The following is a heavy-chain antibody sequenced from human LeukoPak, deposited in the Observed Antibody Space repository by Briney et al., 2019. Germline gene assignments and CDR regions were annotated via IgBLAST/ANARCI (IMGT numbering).Heavy chain of an antibody. CDR3: ARPITMVRGVRWFDP. D-gene: IGHD3-10*01. V-gene: IGHV4-39*01. CDR1: GGSISSSSYY. Sequence: SETLSLTCTVSGGSISSSSYYWGWIRQHPGKGLEWIGSIYYSGSTYYNPSLKSRVTISVDTSKNQFSLKLSSVTAADTAVYYCARPITMVRGVRWFDPWGQGTLVTVSS. J-gene: IGHJ5*02. CDR2: IYYSGST.